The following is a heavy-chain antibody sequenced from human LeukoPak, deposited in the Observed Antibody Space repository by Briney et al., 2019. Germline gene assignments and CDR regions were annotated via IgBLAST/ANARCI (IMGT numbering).Heavy chain of an antibody. V-gene: IGHV4-39*07. Sequence: NPSETLSLTCSVSGGSISSSSYYWGWIRQPPGKDLEWIGSIYYLGSTYYNPSLKSRVTISVDKSKTQFSLKLSSVTAADTAVYYCARDEWEPRYAFDIWGQGTMVTVSS. CDR1: GGSISSSSYY. D-gene: IGHD1-26*01. CDR3: ARDEWEPRYAFDI. J-gene: IGHJ3*02. CDR2: IYYLGST.